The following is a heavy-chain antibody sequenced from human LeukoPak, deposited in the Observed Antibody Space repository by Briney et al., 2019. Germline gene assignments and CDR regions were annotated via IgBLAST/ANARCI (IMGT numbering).Heavy chain of an antibody. D-gene: IGHD2-15*01. CDR1: EYSFATYW. V-gene: IGHV5-51*01. Sequence: GESLKISCKGSEYSFATYWIGWVRQMPGQGLEWMGIIFPGDSDTRYSPSFQGQVTISADKSISTAYLQWSNLEASDTAIYYCASEYCSGGNCYFDYWGQGTLVTVSS. CDR2: IFPGDSDT. CDR3: ASEYCSGGNCYFDY. J-gene: IGHJ4*02.